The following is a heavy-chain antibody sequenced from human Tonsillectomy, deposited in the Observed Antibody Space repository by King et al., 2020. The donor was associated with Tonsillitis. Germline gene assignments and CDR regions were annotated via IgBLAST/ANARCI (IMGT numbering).Heavy chain of an antibody. J-gene: IGHJ6*02. CDR3: ARDPSMEYDSSGERSGMDV. D-gene: IGHD3-22*01. Sequence: VQLVESGAEVKKPGSSVKVSCKASGGTFSSYAISWVRQAPGQGLEWMGGIIPIFGTANYAQKFQGRVTITADESTSTAYMELSSLRSEDTAVYYCARDPSMEYDSSGERSGMDVWGQGTTVTVSS. CDR2: IIPIFGTA. CDR1: GGTFSSYA. V-gene: IGHV1-69*01.